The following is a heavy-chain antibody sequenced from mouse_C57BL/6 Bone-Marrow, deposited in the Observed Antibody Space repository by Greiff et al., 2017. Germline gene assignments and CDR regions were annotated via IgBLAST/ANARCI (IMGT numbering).Heavy chain of an antibody. V-gene: IGHV1-72*01. CDR2: IDPNSGGT. J-gene: IGHJ4*01. D-gene: IGHD3-2*02. CDR1: GYTFNSSW. Sequence: QVQLQQPGAELVKPGASVKLSCKASGYTFNSSWMHWVKQRPGRGLEWIGRIDPNSGGTKYNEKFQSKATLTVDKPSSTAYMQLSSLTSEDSAVYYCAKGKLRRTPYYAMDYWGQGTSVTVSS. CDR3: AKGKLRRTPYYAMDY.